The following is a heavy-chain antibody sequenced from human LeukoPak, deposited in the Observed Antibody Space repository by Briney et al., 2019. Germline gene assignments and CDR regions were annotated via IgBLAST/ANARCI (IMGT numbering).Heavy chain of an antibody. CDR1: RFTFANYW. CDR2: IKQDGSVK. D-gene: IGHD3-22*01. V-gene: IGHV3-7*01. J-gene: IGHJ3*02. Sequence: GGSLRLSCAASRFTFANYWMKWVRQAPGKGLGRVANIKQDGSVKYYLDSVKGRFTISRDNAKNSLYLQMNILRADDTAVYYCAIIFEHYDSGAYYDAFDIWGQGTMVTVSS. CDR3: AIIFEHYDSGAYYDAFDI.